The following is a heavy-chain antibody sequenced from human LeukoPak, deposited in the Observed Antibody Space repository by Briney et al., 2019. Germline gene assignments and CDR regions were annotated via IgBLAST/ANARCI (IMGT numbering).Heavy chain of an antibody. CDR3: ASLSGPKAAYYYYYGMDV. Sequence: SETLSLTCAVYGGSFSGYYWSWIRQPPGKGLEWIGEINHSESTNYNPSLKSRVTISVDTSKNQFSLKLSSVTAADTAVYYCASLSGPKAAYYYYYGMDVWGQGTTVTVSS. J-gene: IGHJ6*02. CDR2: INHSEST. V-gene: IGHV4-34*01. D-gene: IGHD7-27*01. CDR1: GGSFSGYY.